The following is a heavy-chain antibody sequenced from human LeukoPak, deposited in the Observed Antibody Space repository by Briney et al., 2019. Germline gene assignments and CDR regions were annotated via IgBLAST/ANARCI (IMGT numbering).Heavy chain of an antibody. V-gene: IGHV1-69*04. J-gene: IGHJ4*02. D-gene: IGHD3-3*01. CDR2: IIPILGIA. CDR1: GDTFSSYA. CDR3: ARGRFSDHFDY. Sequence: SVKVSCKASGDTFSSYAISWVRQAPGQGLEWMGRIIPILGIANYAQKFQGRVTITADKSTSTAYMELSSLRSEDTAVYYCARGRFSDHFDYWGQGTLVTASS.